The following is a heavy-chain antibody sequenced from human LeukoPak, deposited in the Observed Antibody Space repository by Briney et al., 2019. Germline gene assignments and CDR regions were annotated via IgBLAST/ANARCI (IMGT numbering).Heavy chain of an antibody. D-gene: IGHD6-13*01. CDR2: VNPNSGGT. J-gene: IGHJ4*02. CDR3: AASILAAAGTSFDY. V-gene: IGHV1-2*02. CDR1: GYTFTGYY. Sequence: GASVKVSCKASGYTFTGYYMHWVRQAPGQGLEWMGWVNPNSGGTNSAQKFQGRVTMTRDTSISTSYMDLSRLGSDDTAVYYCAASILAAAGTSFDYWGQGTLVTVSS.